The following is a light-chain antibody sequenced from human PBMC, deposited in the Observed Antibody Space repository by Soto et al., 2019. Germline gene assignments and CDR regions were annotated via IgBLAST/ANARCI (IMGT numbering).Light chain of an antibody. V-gene: IGKV1-39*01. Sequence: DIQMTQSPSSLSASVGDRVTITCRASQSISSYLNWYQQRPGKAPNLLISGASTLQSGIPSRFSGSGSGTDFTLTISSLQPEDSATYYCQQCYSTPLTFGGGPKVDI. J-gene: IGKJ4*01. CDR1: QSISSY. CDR2: GAS. CDR3: QQCYSTPLT.